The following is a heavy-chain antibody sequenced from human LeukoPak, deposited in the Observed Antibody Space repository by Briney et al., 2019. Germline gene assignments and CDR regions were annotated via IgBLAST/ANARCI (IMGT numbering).Heavy chain of an antibody. V-gene: IGHV1-69*04. CDR1: GGTFSNYA. CDR2: IIPILGVA. CDR3: AIFNREIVTPNMTFDY. J-gene: IGHJ4*02. D-gene: IGHD2/OR15-2a*01. Sequence: ASVKVSCKTSGGTFSNYAISWVRQAPGQGLEWMGRIIPILGVANYAQKFQGRVTITADKSTSTVYMEVSSLRSEDTAVYYCAIFNREIVTPNMTFDYWGQGTLVTASS.